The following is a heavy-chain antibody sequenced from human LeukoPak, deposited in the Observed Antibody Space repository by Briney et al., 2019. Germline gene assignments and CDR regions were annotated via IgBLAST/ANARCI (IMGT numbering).Heavy chain of an antibody. V-gene: IGHV3-30*04. J-gene: IGHJ4*02. CDR2: ISYDGSNK. Sequence: GGSLRLSCAASGFTFSSYAMHWVRQAPGKGLEWVAVISYDGSNKYYADSVKGRFTISRDNAKNSLYLQMNSLRAEDTAVYYCAREGLVRWYSFDYWGQGTLVTVSS. D-gene: IGHD2-15*01. CDR1: GFTFSSYA. CDR3: AREGLVRWYSFDY.